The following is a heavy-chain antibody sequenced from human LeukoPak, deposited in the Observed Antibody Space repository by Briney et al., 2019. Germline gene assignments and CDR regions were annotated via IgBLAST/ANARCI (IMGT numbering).Heavy chain of an antibody. CDR2: IYYTGST. CDR3: ARYTTSTLPNWFDP. J-gene: IGHJ5*02. V-gene: IGHV4-59*08. CDR1: GGSISGYF. D-gene: IGHD2/OR15-2a*01. Sequence: SETLSLACTVSGGSISGYFWSWIRQPPGKGLEWIGYIYYTGSTSYNPSLTSRVTISLDTSKNPFSLRLSSVTAADTAIYYCARYTTSTLPNWFDPWGQGTLVTVSS.